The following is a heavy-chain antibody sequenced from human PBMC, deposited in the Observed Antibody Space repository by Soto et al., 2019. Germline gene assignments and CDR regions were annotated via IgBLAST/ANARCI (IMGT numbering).Heavy chain of an antibody. CDR2: ISDDGSTE. D-gene: IGHD5-18*01. V-gene: IGHV3-30*18. CDR1: GFTFNTYG. Sequence: PVGSLRLSCAASGFTFNTYGMHWVRQAPGKGLEWVAIISDDGSTEYYADSVEGRFTISRDNSKNTLHLQMNSLRAEDTAVYYCAKSYGYMSYYHYGMDVWGLGTTVTVSS. CDR3: AKSYGYMSYYHYGMDV. J-gene: IGHJ6*02.